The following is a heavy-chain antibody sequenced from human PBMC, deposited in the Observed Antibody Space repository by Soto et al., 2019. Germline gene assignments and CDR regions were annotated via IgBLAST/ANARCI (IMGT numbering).Heavy chain of an antibody. Sequence: QVQLVESGGGVVQPGRSLRLSCAASGFTFSSYGMHWVRQAPGKGLEWVAVIWYDGSNKYYADSVKGRFTISRDNSKNTLYLQMNSLRAEDTAVYYCARTNCGGDCYYHYYYYGMAVWGQGTTVTVSS. CDR3: ARTNCGGDCYYHYYYYGMAV. J-gene: IGHJ6*02. D-gene: IGHD2-21*02. CDR2: IWYDGSNK. V-gene: IGHV3-33*01. CDR1: GFTFSSYG.